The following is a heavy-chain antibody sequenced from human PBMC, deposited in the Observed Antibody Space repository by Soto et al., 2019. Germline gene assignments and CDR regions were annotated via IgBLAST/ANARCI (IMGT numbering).Heavy chain of an antibody. D-gene: IGHD3-16*01. Sequence: QLQLQESGPGLVKPSETMSLTCTVSGGSISSSSYYWGWIRQPPGKGLEWIGSIYYSGSTYYNPSLKSRVTISVDTSKNQFSLKLSSVTAADTAVYYCGGGLPEYYYYGMDVWGQGTTVTVSS. CDR3: GGGLPEYYYYGMDV. V-gene: IGHV4-39*01. J-gene: IGHJ6*02. CDR2: IYYSGST. CDR1: GGSISSSSYY.